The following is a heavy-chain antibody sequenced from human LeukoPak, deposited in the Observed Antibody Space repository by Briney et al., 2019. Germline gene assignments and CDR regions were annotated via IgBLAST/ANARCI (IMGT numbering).Heavy chain of an antibody. V-gene: IGHV1-69*04. J-gene: IGHJ3*02. CDR1: GGTFSSYA. D-gene: IGHD3-22*01. Sequence: GASVKVSCKASGGTFSSYAISWVRQAPGQGLEWMGRIIPILGIANYAQKFQGRVTITADKSTSTAYMELSSLRSDDTAVYYCARYYYDSSGYYVSDAFDIWGQGTMVTVSS. CDR2: IIPILGIA. CDR3: ARYYYDSSGYYVSDAFDI.